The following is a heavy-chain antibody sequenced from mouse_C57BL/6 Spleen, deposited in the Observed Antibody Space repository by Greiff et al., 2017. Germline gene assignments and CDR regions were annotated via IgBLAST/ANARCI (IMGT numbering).Heavy chain of an antibody. V-gene: IGHV1-72*01. CDR2: IDPNGGGT. CDR3: ARSRVYDYDGGSAFAY. D-gene: IGHD2-4*01. CDR1: GYTFTSYW. J-gene: IGHJ3*01. Sequence: QVQLQQPGPELVKPGASVKLSCKASGYTFTSYWMHWVKQRPGRGLEWIGRIDPNGGGTKYNEKFKSKATLPVDKPSSTAYMQLSSLASEDSAVYYCARSRVYDYDGGSAFAYWGQGTLVTASA.